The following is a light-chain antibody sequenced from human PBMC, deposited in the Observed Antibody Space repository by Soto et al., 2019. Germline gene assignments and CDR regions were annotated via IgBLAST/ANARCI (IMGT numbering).Light chain of an antibody. CDR2: NYD. CDR1: SSNLGDNT. V-gene: IGLV1-44*01. Sequence: QSVLTQPTSASGTPGQRVTISCSTSSSNLGDNTVNWYQQVPGTAPKLLIYNYDQRPSGVPDRFSGSKSGTSASLAISGLQSEDEADYYCAAWDASLNGYVFGTGTKVTVL. CDR3: AAWDASLNGYV. J-gene: IGLJ1*01.